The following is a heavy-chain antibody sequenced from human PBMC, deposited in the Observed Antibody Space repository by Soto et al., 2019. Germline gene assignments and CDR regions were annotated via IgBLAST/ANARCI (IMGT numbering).Heavy chain of an antibody. CDR3: AVILGYCSSTSCGPFDY. CDR2: IIPIFGTA. D-gene: IGHD2-2*01. V-gene: IGHV1-69*13. J-gene: IGHJ4*02. Sequence: ASVKVSCKASGGTFSSYAISWVRQAPGQGLEWMGGIIPIFGTANYAQKFQGRVTITADESTSTAYMELSSLRSEDTAVYYCAVILGYCSSTSCGPFDYWGQGTLVTVSS. CDR1: GGTFSSYA.